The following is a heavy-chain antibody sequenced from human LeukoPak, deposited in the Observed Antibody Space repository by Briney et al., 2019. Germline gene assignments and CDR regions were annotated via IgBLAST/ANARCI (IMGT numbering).Heavy chain of an antibody. V-gene: IGHV3-23*01. Sequence: GGSLRLSCAASGFTFSSYSMSWVRQAPGKGLEWVSSISGSGGRIDYAESVKGRFTISRDNSKNTLSLQMNSLTAEETAVYYCAKNPRLEGWIYFDSWGQGILVTVSS. CDR3: AKNPRLEGWIYFDS. CDR1: GFTFSSYS. CDR2: ISGSGGRI. J-gene: IGHJ4*02. D-gene: IGHD1-1*01.